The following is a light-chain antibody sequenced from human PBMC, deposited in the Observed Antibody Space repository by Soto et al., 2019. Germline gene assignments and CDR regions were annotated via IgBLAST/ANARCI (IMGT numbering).Light chain of an antibody. CDR2: GNS. CDR1: SSNIGAGYD. V-gene: IGLV1-40*01. Sequence: QPVLTQPPSVSGAPGQRVTISCTGSSSNIGAGYDVHWYQQLPETAPKLLIYGNSNRPSGVPDRFSGSKSGTSASLAITGLQADDEADYYCQSYDSSLSGSVLFGGGTKLTVL. J-gene: IGLJ2*01. CDR3: QSYDSSLSGSVL.